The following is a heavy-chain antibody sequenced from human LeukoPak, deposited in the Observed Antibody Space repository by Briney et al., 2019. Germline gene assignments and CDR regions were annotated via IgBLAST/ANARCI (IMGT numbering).Heavy chain of an antibody. CDR2: INPSGGST. D-gene: IGHD3-3*01. J-gene: IGHJ4*02. Sequence: GASVKVSCKASGYTFTSYYMHWVRQAPGQGLEWMGIINPSGGSTSYAQKFQGRVTMTRDTSTSTDYMELSSLRSEDTAVYYCARGPPSITIFGVVFSFDYWGQGTLVTVSS. V-gene: IGHV1-46*01. CDR1: GYTFTSYY. CDR3: ARGPPSITIFGVVFSFDY.